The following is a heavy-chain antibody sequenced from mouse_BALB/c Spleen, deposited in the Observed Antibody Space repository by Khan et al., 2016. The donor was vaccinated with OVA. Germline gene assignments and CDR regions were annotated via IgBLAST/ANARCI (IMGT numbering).Heavy chain of an antibody. Sequence: EVELVESGGDLVKPGGSLKLSCAASGFTFSSYSMSWVHQTPDKRLEWVASISSGGDYTYYPDSVKGRFTISRDNAKNTLYLQMSDLKSEDTAMYYCADHLTGSCAYWGQGTLVTVSA. V-gene: IGHV5-6*01. CDR2: ISSGGDYT. CDR1: GFTFSSYS. CDR3: ADHLTGSCAY. J-gene: IGHJ3*01. D-gene: IGHD4-1*01.